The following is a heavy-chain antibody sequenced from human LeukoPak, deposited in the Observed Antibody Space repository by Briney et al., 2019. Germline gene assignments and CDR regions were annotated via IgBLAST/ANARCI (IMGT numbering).Heavy chain of an antibody. V-gene: IGHV5-51*01. D-gene: IGHD3-16*02. Sequence: GESLKISCKGSEYSFTSYWIGWVRQMPGKGLEWMGIIYPGDSDTRYSPSFQGQVTISADKSISTAYLQWSSLKASDTAMYYCARHKIVEEVTHYYYYYYMDLWGKGTTVTVSS. CDR2: IYPGDSDT. CDR1: EYSFTSYW. J-gene: IGHJ6*03. CDR3: ARHKIVEEVTHYYYYYYMDL.